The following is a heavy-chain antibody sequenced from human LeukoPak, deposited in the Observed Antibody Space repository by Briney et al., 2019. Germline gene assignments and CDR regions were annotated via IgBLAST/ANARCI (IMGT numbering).Heavy chain of an antibody. V-gene: IGHV3-21*01. J-gene: IGHJ4*02. CDR3: ARGLIVLVTAVYYFDY. D-gene: IGHD2-21*02. Sequence: GGSLRLSCAASGFTFSSYSMNWVRQAPGKGLEWVSSISSSSSYIYYADSVKGRFTISRDNAKNSLYLQMNSLRAEDTAVYYCARGLIVLVTAVYYFDYWGQGTLVTVSS. CDR1: GFTFSSYS. CDR2: ISSSSSYI.